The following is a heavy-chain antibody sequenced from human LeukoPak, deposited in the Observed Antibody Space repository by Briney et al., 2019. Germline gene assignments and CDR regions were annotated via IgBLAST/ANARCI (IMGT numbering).Heavy chain of an antibody. J-gene: IGHJ2*01. Sequence: GESLRLSCTGSGFMFNAYWVTWVRKAPGMGLEWVGNIRQDGGEIFYVDSVRGRFTISRDNAKNSLYLHLTSLRAEDTAVYYCARTKTAWILDLWGRGTLVTVSS. CDR3: ARTKTAWILDL. CDR1: GFMFNAYW. D-gene: IGHD2-21*02. CDR2: IRQDGGEI. V-gene: IGHV3-7*01.